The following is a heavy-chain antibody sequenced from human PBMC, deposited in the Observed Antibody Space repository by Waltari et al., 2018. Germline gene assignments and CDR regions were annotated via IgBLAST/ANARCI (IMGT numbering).Heavy chain of an antibody. CDR3: ATGYCSGGSCRTDYYYYGMDV. J-gene: IGHJ6*02. CDR2: FDPEDGET. V-gene: IGHV1-24*01. D-gene: IGHD2-15*01. CDR1: GYTLTELS. Sequence: QVQLVQSGAEVKKPGASVKVSCKVSGYTLTELSMHWVRQAPGKGLEWMGGFDPEDGETIYAQKFQGRVTMTVDTSTDTAYMELSSLRSEDTAVYYCATGYCSGGSCRTDYYYYGMDVWGQGTTVTVSS.